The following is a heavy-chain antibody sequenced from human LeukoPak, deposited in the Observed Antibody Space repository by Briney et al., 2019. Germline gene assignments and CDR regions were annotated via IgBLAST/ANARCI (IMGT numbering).Heavy chain of an antibody. V-gene: IGHV3-11*01. CDR3: ARDLGYYYGSGSYISDYYFDY. Sequence: GGSLSPSCAPPGFTFSDTSMSWIAQAQGKGLEGVSYISSSVSTIYYADSVKGRFTISRDNAKNSLYLQMNSLRAEDTAVYYCARDLGYYYGSGSYISDYYFDYWGQGTLVTVSS. CDR2: ISSSVSTI. CDR1: GFTFSDTS. D-gene: IGHD3-10*01. J-gene: IGHJ4*02.